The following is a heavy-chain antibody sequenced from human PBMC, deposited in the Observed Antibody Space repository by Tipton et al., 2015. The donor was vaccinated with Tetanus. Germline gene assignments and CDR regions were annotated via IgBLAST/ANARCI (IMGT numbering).Heavy chain of an antibody. CDR3: ARLEVPAARWSYGMDV. CDR2: IWYDGSNK. CDR1: GFTFSSYG. Sequence: SLRLSCAASGFTFSSYGMHWVRQAPGKGLEWVAVIWYDGSNKYYADSVKGRFTISRDNSKNTLYLQMNSLRAEDTAVYYCARLEVPAARWSYGMDVWGQGTTVTVSS. J-gene: IGHJ6*02. V-gene: IGHV3-33*01. D-gene: IGHD2-2*01.